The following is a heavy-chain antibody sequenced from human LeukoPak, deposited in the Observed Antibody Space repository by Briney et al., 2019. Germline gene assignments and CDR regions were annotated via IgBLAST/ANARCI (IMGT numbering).Heavy chain of an antibody. J-gene: IGHJ4*02. CDR1: GFTFSSYA. D-gene: IGHD5-18*01. V-gene: IGHV3-30-3*01. Sequence: GVALRLSCAASGFTFSSYAMHWVRQAPGKGLEWVAVISYDGSNKYYADSVKGRFTISRDNSKNTLYLQMNSLRAEDTAVYYCARDSLPYTYGSLDYWGQGTLVTVSS. CDR3: ARDSLPYTYGSLDY. CDR2: ISYDGSNK.